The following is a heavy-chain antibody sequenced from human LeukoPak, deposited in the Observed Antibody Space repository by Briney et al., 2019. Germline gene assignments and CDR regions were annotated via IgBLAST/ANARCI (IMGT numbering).Heavy chain of an antibody. Sequence: ASVKVSCKASGYTFTRYDIKWVRQATGQGLEWMGGMNPNSGNTGYDQRFQGRVTMTRNTSISTAYMELSSLRSEDTAVYYCGRSPMKGWLGPYYYYYYMDGGGKGTTVTVSS. CDR1: GYTFTRYD. D-gene: IGHD6-19*01. CDR3: GRSPMKGWLGPYYYYYYMDG. CDR2: MNPNSGNT. V-gene: IGHV1-8*01. J-gene: IGHJ6*03.